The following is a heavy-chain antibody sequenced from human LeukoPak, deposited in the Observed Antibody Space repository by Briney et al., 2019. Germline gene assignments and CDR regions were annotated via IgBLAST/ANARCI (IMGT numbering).Heavy chain of an antibody. CDR2: IYTSGST. Sequence: PSETLSLTCTVSGGSISSGSYYWSWIRQPAGKELEWIGRIYTSGSTNYNPSLKSRVTISVDTSKNQFSLKLSSVTAADTAVYYCARAGAMVFSCPWGQGTLVTVSS. D-gene: IGHD5-18*01. CDR1: GGSISSGSYY. V-gene: IGHV4-61*02. CDR3: ARAGAMVFSCP. J-gene: IGHJ5*02.